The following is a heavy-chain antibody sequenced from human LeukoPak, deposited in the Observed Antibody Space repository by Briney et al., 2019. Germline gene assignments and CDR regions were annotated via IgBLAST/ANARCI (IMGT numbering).Heavy chain of an antibody. J-gene: IGHJ6*03. Sequence: SETLSLTCTVSGGSISSYYWSWIRQPPGKGLEWIGYIYTSGSTNYNPSLKSRVTISVDTSKNQFSLKLSSVTAADTAVYYCARHPLEWLSYYYYMDVWGKGTTVTVSS. D-gene: IGHD3-3*01. CDR1: GGSISSYY. CDR3: ARHPLEWLSYYYYMDV. CDR2: IYTSGST. V-gene: IGHV4-4*09.